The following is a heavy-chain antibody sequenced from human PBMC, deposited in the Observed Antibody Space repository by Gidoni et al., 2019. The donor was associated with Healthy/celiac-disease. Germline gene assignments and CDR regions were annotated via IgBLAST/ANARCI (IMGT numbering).Heavy chain of an antibody. CDR3: ARAGVMIAVAGTGDY. D-gene: IGHD6-19*01. J-gene: IGHJ4*02. V-gene: IGHV3-7*01. CDR1: GFTFSSYW. Sequence: EVQLVESGGGLVQPGGALRLSCAASGFTFSSYWSSWARQAPGKGLGWVANIKQDGSEKYYVDSVKGRFTIARDNAKNSLYLQMNSLRAEDTAVYYCARAGVMIAVAGTGDYWGQGTLVTVSS. CDR2: IKQDGSEK.